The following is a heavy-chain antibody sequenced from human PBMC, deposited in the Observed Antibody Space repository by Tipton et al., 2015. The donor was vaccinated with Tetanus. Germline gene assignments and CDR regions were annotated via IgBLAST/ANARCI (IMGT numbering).Heavy chain of an antibody. CDR2: IWYDGSNK. V-gene: IGHV3-33*08. Sequence: SLRLSCAASGFTFSDYYMSWIRQAPGKGLEWVAVIWYDGSNKYYADSVKGRFTISRDNSKNTLYLQMNSLRAEDTAVYYCARTIWFGELGDAFDIWGQGTMVTVSS. J-gene: IGHJ3*02. D-gene: IGHD3-10*01. CDR3: ARTIWFGELGDAFDI. CDR1: GFTFSDYY.